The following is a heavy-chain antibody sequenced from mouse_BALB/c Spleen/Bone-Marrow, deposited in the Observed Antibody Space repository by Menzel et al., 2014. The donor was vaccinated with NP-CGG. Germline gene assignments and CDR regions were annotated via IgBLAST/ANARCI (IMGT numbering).Heavy chain of an antibody. D-gene: IGHD2-1*01. CDR3: ARGGNYYAMDY. CDR2: IWGDGST. CDR1: GFSLTGYG. V-gene: IGHV2-6-7*01. Sequence: VKLQESGPGLVAPSQSLSITCTVSGFSLTGYGVNWVRQPPGKGLEWLGMIWGDGSTDYNSALKSRLSISKDNPKSQVFLKMNSLQTDDTARYYCARGGNYYAMDYWGQGTSVTVSS. J-gene: IGHJ4*01.